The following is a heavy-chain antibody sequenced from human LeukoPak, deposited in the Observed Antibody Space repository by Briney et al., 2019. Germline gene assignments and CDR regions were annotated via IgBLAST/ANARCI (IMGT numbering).Heavy chain of an antibody. J-gene: IGHJ4*02. Sequence: SQTLSLTCAISGDSVSSNSAAWNWIRQSPSRGLEWLGRTYYRSKWYNDYAVSVKSRITINPDTSKNQFSLQLNSATPEDTAVYYCARDLPHIFVGVFDYWGQGTLVTVSS. CDR2: TYYRSKWYN. CDR1: GDSVSSNSAA. D-gene: IGHD3-16*01. CDR3: ARDLPHIFVGVFDY. V-gene: IGHV6-1*01.